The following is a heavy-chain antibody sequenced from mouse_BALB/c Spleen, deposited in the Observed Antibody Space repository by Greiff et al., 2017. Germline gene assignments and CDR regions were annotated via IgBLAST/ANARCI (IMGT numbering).Heavy chain of an antibody. V-gene: IGHV5-6-3*01. Sequence: EVKLVESGGGLVQPGGSLKLSCAASGFTFSSYGMSWVRQTPDKRLELVATINSNGGSTYYPDSVKGRFTISRDNAKNTLYLQMSSLKSEDTAMYYCARDVYYCDYWGQGTTLTVSS. CDR1: GFTFSSYG. J-gene: IGHJ2*01. CDR3: ARDVYYCDY. CDR2: INSNGGST.